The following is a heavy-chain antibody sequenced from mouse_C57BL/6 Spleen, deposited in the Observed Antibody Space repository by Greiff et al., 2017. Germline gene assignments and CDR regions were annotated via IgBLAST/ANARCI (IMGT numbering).Heavy chain of an antibody. CDR1: GYTFTDYE. Sequence: QVQLQQSGAELVRPGASVTLSCKASGYTFTDYEMHWVKQTPVHGLEWIGAIDPETGGTAYNQKFKGKAILTADKSSSTAYMELRSLTSEDSAVYYCTRGGWLLRRYFDYWGQGTTLTVSS. J-gene: IGHJ2*01. CDR2: IDPETGGT. D-gene: IGHD2-3*01. CDR3: TRGGWLLRRYFDY. V-gene: IGHV1-15*01.